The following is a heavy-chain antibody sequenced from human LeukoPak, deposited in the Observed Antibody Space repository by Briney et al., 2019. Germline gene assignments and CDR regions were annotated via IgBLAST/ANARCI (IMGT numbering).Heavy chain of an antibody. CDR2: INHSGST. J-gene: IGHJ4*02. CDR3: ARAVYYYDSSGYYYVYYFDY. CDR1: GGSFSGYY. D-gene: IGHD3-22*01. Sequence: SETLSLTCAVYGGSFSGYYWSWIRQPPGKGLEWIGEINHSGSTNYNPSLKSRVTMSVDTSKNQFSLKLSSVTAADTAVYYCARAVYYYDSSGYYYVYYFDYWGQGTLVTVSS. V-gene: IGHV4-34*01.